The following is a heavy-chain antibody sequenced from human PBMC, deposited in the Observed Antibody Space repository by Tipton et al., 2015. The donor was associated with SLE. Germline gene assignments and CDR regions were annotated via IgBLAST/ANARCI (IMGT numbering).Heavy chain of an antibody. CDR2: IYSGGST. D-gene: IGHD3-16*01. J-gene: IGHJ6*03. V-gene: IGHV3-66*02. Sequence: SLRLSCAASGFTVTTKYMSWVRQAPGKGLQWVSVIYSGGSTLYADSVKGRFTIPRDISKNTLYLQMNSLRAEDTAVYYCARGGVSYMDVWGKGTTVTVSS. CDR3: ARGGVSYMDV. CDR1: GFTVTTKY.